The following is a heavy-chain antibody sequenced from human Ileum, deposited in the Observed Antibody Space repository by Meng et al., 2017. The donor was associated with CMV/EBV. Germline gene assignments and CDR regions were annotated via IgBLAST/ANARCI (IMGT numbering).Heavy chain of an antibody. CDR2: ISSSGSI. CDR1: DGSISYYY. V-gene: IGHV4-4*07. J-gene: IGHJ5*02. D-gene: IGHD3-3*02. CDR3: VRQFWSGGNGWFDL. Sequence: QVQMQESGPGLGKPSETLSLTCTVTDGSISYYYWSWIRQSADKGLEWIGRISSSGSINYNPSLESRLTLSVDTSKKQLSLKLSSVTAADTAVYYCVRQFWSGGNGWFDLWGQGTLVTVSS.